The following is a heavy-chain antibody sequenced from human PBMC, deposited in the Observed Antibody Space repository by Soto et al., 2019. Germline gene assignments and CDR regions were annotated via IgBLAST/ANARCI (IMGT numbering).Heavy chain of an antibody. J-gene: IGHJ4*02. CDR3: ARSLGDYSNFEFDY. CDR2: ISSSSSYT. Sequence: QVQLVESGGGLVKPGGSLRLSCAASGFTFSDYYMSWIRQAPGKGLEWVSYISSSSSYTNYAVSVKGRFTISRDNAKNSLYLQMNSLRAEDTAVYYCARSLGDYSNFEFDYWGQGTLVTVSS. CDR1: GFTFSDYY. V-gene: IGHV3-11*06. D-gene: IGHD4-4*01.